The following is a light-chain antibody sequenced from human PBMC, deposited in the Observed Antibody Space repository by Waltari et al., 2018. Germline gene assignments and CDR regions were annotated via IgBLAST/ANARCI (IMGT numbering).Light chain of an antibody. J-gene: IGKJ2*01. Sequence: DIVMTQSPDSLAASLGERATINCKSNQNVFHTNNKNYLAWYQQKPGQPPKLLIYWASTRESGVPDRFSGSGSGTDFTLAISSLQAEDVAVYYCQQYYSTPNTFGQGTKVEIK. V-gene: IGKV4-1*01. CDR2: WAS. CDR1: QNVFHTNNKNY. CDR3: QQYYSTPNT.